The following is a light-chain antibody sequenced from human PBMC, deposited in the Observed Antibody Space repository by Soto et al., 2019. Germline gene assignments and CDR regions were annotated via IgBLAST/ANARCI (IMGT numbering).Light chain of an antibody. Sequence: DIQMTQSPSTLSASVGDRVTITCRSSQIISTWLAWYQQKPGKAPKLLIYDASSLESGVPSRFSGSGSGTEFTLTISSLQPDDFATYYCQQYHSFWTFGQGTKVDIK. CDR3: QQYHSFWT. CDR1: QIISTW. J-gene: IGKJ1*01. CDR2: DAS. V-gene: IGKV1-5*01.